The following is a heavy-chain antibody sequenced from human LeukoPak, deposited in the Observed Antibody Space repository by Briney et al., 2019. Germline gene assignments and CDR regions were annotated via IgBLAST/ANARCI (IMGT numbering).Heavy chain of an antibody. Sequence: TSETLSLTCTVSGGSISSYYWSWIRQPPGKGLEWIGYIYYSGSTNYNPSLKSRVTISVDTSKNQFSLKLSSVTAADTAVYYCARQYSSSWAPLDYWGQGTLVTVSS. CDR2: IYYSGST. V-gene: IGHV4-59*08. CDR1: GGSISSYY. CDR3: ARQYSSSWAPLDY. D-gene: IGHD6-13*01. J-gene: IGHJ4*02.